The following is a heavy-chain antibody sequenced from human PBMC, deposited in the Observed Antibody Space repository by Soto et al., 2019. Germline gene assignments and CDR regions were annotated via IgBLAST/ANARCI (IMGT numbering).Heavy chain of an antibody. CDR2: IYHSGRT. V-gene: IGHV4-4*02. CDR1: SGSFSSSYW. CDR3: ASNLVTAGVGWFDP. D-gene: IGHD2-21*02. J-gene: IGHJ5*02. Sequence: QVQLQESGPGLLRPSGTLSLTCAVSSGSFSSSYWWSWVRQPPGKGLEWIGEIYHSGRTNYNPSLRGRVTISVDKSKKQFSLKLSSVTAADTAVYYCASNLVTAGVGWFDPWGQGTLVTVSS.